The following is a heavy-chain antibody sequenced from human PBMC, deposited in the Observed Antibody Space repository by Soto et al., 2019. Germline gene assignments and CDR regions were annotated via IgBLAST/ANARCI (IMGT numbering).Heavy chain of an antibody. CDR2: IYYSGST. Sequence: SETLSLTCTVSGGSISSSSYYWGWIRQPPGKGLEWIGSIYYSGSTYYNPYLKSRVPISVDTSKNQFSLKLSSVTAADTAVYYCASPNDYGDSQVPYYYYGMDVWGQGTTVTVSS. CDR3: ASPNDYGDSQVPYYYYGMDV. D-gene: IGHD4-17*01. CDR1: GGSISSSSYY. J-gene: IGHJ6*02. V-gene: IGHV4-39*01.